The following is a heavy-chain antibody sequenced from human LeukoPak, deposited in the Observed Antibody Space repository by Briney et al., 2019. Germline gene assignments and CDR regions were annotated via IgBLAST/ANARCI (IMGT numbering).Heavy chain of an antibody. J-gene: IGHJ6*03. Sequence: GGSLRLSCAASGFTFSSYGMHWVRQAPGKGLEWVAFIRYDGSNKYYADSVKGRFTISRDNSKNTLYLQMNSLRAEDTAVYYCAKEGGYCSSTSCYGRYYYYMDVWGKGTTVTVSS. CDR3: AKEGGYCSSTSCYGRYYYYMDV. CDR1: GFTFSSYG. V-gene: IGHV3-30*02. D-gene: IGHD2-2*01. CDR2: IRYDGSNK.